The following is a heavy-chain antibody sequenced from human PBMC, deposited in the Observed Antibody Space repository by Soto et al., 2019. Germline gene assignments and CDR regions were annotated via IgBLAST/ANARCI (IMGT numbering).Heavy chain of an antibody. V-gene: IGHV1-2*02. J-gene: IGHJ4*02. CDR3: ARYFDSTSFDY. Sequence: ASVKVSCKASGYTFTGYYMHWVRQAPGQGLEWMGWINPNSGGTNHGQKFQGRVTMTRDTSISTAYMELSRLRSDDTAVYYCARYFDSTSFDYWGQGTLVTAPQ. CDR1: GYTFTGYY. CDR2: INPNSGGT. D-gene: IGHD2-2*01.